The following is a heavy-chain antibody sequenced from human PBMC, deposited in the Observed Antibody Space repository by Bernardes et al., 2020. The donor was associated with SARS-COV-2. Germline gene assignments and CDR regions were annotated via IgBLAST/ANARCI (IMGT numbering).Heavy chain of an antibody. CDR2: IYSGGST. V-gene: IGHV3-66*02. CDR1: GFTVSSNY. CDR3: ATRDYGDYDY. J-gene: IGHJ4*02. Sequence: GWSLRLSCAASGFTVSSNYMSWVRQAPGKGLEWVSVIYSGGSTYYADSVKGRFTISRDNSKNTLYLQMNSLRAEDTAVYYCATRDYGDYDYWGQGTLVTVSS. D-gene: IGHD4-17*01.